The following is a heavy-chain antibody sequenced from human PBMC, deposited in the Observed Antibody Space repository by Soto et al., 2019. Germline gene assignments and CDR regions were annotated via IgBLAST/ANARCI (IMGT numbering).Heavy chain of an antibody. CDR1: GFTFSSYA. V-gene: IGHV3-30-3*01. D-gene: IGHD1-7*01. Sequence: QVQLVESGGGVVQPGRSLRLSCAAYGFTFSSYAMHWVRQAPGKGLEWVAVISYDGSNKYYADSVKGRFTISRDNSKNTLYLQMNSLRAEDTAVYYCARGETITGTTYYYYGMDVWGQGTTVTVSS. CDR3: ARGETITGTTYYYYGMDV. CDR2: ISYDGSNK. J-gene: IGHJ6*02.